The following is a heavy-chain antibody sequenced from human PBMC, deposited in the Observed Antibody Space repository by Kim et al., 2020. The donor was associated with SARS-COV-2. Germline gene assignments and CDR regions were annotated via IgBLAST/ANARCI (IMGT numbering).Heavy chain of an antibody. CDR2: T. Sequence: TTYNPPLKSRVTISVDTSKNQFSLKPSSVPAADTAVYYCARGDHWGVNDYWGQGTLVTVSS. J-gene: IGHJ4*02. D-gene: IGHD7-27*01. CDR3: ARGDHWGVNDY. V-gene: IGHV4-59*09.